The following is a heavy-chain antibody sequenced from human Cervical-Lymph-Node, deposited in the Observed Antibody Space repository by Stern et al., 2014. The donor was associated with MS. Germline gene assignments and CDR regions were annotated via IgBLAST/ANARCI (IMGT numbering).Heavy chain of an antibody. D-gene: IGHD1-1*01. CDR2: INSNIRGT. CDR3: ARGLNYQSLFFWFDP. CDR1: GYNFTDYS. Sequence: VQLVQSGAEAKKPGASVKVSWKSSGYNFTDYSMHWVRQAPGQGLEWMGRINSNIRGTDFAQKFRGRVTMTRDTSTSTAYMELSGLTSDDTAVYYCARGLNYQSLFFWFDPWGQGTLITVSS. V-gene: IGHV1-2*06. J-gene: IGHJ5*02.